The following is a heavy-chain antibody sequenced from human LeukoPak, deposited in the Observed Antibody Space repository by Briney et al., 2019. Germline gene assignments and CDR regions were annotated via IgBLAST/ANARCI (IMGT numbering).Heavy chain of an antibody. CDR2: IYHSGST. CDR1: GGSISSGGYY. J-gene: IGHJ6*03. Sequence: SQTLSLTCTVSGGSISSGGYYWSWIRQPPGKGLEWIGYIYHSGSTYYNPSLKSRVTISVDRSKNQFSLKLSSVTAADTAVYYCARAGRRSGSYYNVYYYYYYMDVWGKGTTVTVSS. V-gene: IGHV4-30-2*01. D-gene: IGHD3-10*01. CDR3: ARAGRRSGSYYNVYYYYYYMDV.